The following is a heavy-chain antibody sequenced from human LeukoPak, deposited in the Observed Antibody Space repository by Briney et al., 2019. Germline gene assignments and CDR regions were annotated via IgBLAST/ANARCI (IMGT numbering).Heavy chain of an antibody. CDR1: GGSFSGYY. CDR3: ARGRYSSSWFD. CDR2: INHSGST. J-gene: IGHJ4*02. V-gene: IGHV4-34*01. D-gene: IGHD6-13*01. Sequence: PSETLSLTCAVYGGSFSGYYLSWIRQPPGKGLEWIGEINHSGSTNYNPSLKSRVTISVDTSKNQFSLKLSSVTAADTAVYYCARGRYSSSWFDWGQGTLVTVSS.